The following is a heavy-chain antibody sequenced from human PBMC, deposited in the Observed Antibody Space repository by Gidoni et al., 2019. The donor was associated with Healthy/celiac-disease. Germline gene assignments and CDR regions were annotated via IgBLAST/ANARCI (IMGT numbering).Heavy chain of an antibody. V-gene: IGHV1-2*02. Sequence: QVQLVQSGAEVKKPGASVMVSCTASGYTFTGSYMHWVRQAPGQGLEWMGWINPNSGGTKYAQKLQGRVTMTRETSISTACMELSRLRSDDTAVYYCARGDIVVVVAATNWFDPWGQGTLVTVSS. CDR2: INPNSGGT. J-gene: IGHJ5*02. D-gene: IGHD2-15*01. CDR3: ARGDIVVVVAATNWFDP. CDR1: GYTFTGSY.